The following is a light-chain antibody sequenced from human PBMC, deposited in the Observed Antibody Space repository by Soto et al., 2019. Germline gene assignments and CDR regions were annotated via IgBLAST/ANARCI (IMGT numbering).Light chain of an antibody. Sequence: DIQMTQSPSSLSASVGDRVTITCQASEDIRECLNWYQQKPGKPPNLLVYDASNVETGVPSRFSGNGYGTHFTFTISSLQPEDIATYYCQQCDMYPYTFGQGTKL. CDR1: EDIREC. J-gene: IGKJ2*01. CDR3: QQCDMYPYT. V-gene: IGKV1-33*01. CDR2: DAS.